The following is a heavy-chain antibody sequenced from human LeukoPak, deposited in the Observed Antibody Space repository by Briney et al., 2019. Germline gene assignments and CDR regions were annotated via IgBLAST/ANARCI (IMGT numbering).Heavy chain of an antibody. CDR2: ISAYNGNT. CDR3: ASSFWTPGAFDI. D-gene: IGHD3/OR15-3a*01. Sequence: ASVKVSCKASGYTFTCYGISWVRQAPGQGLEWMGWISAYNGNTNYAQKLQGRVTMTTDTSTSTAYMELRSLRSDDTAVYYCASSFWTPGAFDIWGQGTMVTVSS. CDR1: GYTFTCYG. J-gene: IGHJ3*02. V-gene: IGHV1-18*01.